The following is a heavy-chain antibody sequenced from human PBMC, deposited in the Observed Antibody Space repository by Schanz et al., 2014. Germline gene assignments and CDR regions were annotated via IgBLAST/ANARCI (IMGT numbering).Heavy chain of an antibody. Sequence: QVQLVESGGGVVQPGRSLRLSCAASGFTFSSYALHWVRQAPGKGLEWVAFVPFDGSQKFYADSVKGRFTISRDNSKNTGYLQMNSLRPGDTAVYCCARESSNDIVLVPGAVFDHWGQGILVTVSS. CDR1: GFTFSSYA. CDR2: VPFDGSQK. J-gene: IGHJ4*02. D-gene: IGHD2-2*01. CDR3: ARESSNDIVLVPGAVFDH. V-gene: IGHV3-30*04.